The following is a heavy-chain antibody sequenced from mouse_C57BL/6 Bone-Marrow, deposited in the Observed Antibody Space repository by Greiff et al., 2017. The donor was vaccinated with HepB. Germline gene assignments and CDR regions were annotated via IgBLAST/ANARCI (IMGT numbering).Heavy chain of an antibody. CDR1: GYTFTSYW. D-gene: IGHD2-13*01. CDR3: ARSDSSPYAY. V-gene: IGHV1-69*01. Sequence: VQLQQPGAELVMPGASVKLSCKASGYTFTSYWMHWVKQRPGQGLEWIGEIDPSDSYTNYNPKFKGKSTLTVDKSSSKAYMQLSSLTSEDSAVYYCARSDSSPYAYWGQGTLVTVSA. CDR2: IDPSDSYT. J-gene: IGHJ3*01.